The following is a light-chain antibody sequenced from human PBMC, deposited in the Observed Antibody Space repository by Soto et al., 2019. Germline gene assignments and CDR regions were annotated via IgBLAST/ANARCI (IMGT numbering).Light chain of an antibody. CDR2: DVS. V-gene: IGLV2-11*01. CDR1: SSDVGGYNY. CDR3: CSYAGSYTGVV. J-gene: IGLJ2*01. Sequence: QSALTQPRSVSGSPGQSVTISCTGTSSDVGGYNYVSWYQQHPGKAPKLMIYDVSKRPSGVPDRFSGSKSGNTASLTISGLQAEDEADYYCCSYAGSYTGVVFSGGTKVTVL.